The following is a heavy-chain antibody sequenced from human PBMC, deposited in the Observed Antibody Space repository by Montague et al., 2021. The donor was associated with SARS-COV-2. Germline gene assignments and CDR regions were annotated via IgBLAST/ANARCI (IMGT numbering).Heavy chain of an antibody. J-gene: IGHJ4*02. CDR2: IFRSGDS. D-gene: IGHD3-22*01. V-gene: IGHV4-4*02. CDR1: GDSISNSNW. CDR3: VRGGTMTVVVFDY. Sequence: SETLSLTCTVFGDSISNSNWWTWVRQSPGRGLEWIGEIFRSGDSNYNPSLKSRVTMSVDMSRNQFSLSLSNVTAADTAIYYCVRGGTMTVVVFDYWGQGTLVTVSS.